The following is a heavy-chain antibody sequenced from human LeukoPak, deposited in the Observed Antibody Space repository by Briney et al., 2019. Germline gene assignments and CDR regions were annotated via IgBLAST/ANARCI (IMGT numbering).Heavy chain of an antibody. J-gene: IGHJ4*02. CDR3: ARTVEMATIVFFDY. CDR1: GESFSCYY. CDR2: INHRGST. Sequence: SETLSLTCAVYGESFSCYYWSWIRQPPGKGLEWIGEINHRGSTNYNPSLKSRVTISVDTAKNQFSLKLSSVTAADTAVYYCARTVEMATIVFFDYWGQGTLVTVSS. V-gene: IGHV4-34*01. D-gene: IGHD5-24*01.